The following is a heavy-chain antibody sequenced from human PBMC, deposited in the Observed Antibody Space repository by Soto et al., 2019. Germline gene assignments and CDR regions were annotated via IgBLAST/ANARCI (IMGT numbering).Heavy chain of an antibody. CDR3: AVNARYDSSGYPDY. J-gene: IGHJ4*02. D-gene: IGHD3-22*01. Sequence: QVQLQQWGAGLLKPSETLSLTCAVYGGSFSGYYCSWIRQPPGKGLEWIGEINYSGSTNYNPSLKSRVTISVDTSKNQPSLKLSSVTAADTAVYYCAVNARYDSSGYPDYWGQGTLVTVSS. V-gene: IGHV4-34*02. CDR1: GGSFSGYY. CDR2: INYSGST.